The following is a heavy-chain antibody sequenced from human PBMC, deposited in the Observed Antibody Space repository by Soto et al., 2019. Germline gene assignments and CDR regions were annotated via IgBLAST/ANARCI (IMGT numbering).Heavy chain of an antibody. J-gene: IGHJ5*02. CDR3: ARRPSGVKQLAQGPNWFDP. D-gene: IGHD6-13*01. Sequence: ASVKVSCKASGYTFTSYDINRVRQATGQGLEWMGWMNPNRGNTGYAQKFQGRVTMTRNTSISTAYMELSSLRSEDTAVYYCARRPSGVKQLAQGPNWFDPWGQGTLVTVSS. CDR2: MNPNRGNT. V-gene: IGHV1-8*01. CDR1: GYTFTSYD.